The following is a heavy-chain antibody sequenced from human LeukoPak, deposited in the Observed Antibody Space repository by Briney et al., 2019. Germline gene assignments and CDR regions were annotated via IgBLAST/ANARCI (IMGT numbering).Heavy chain of an antibody. Sequence: SETLSLTCTVSGGSISSYYWSWIRQPPGKGLEWIGYIYYSGSTNYNPSLKSRVTISVDTSKNQFSLKLSSVTAADTAVYYCARSDVLRFLEWLSEGHRLFDYWGQGTLVTVSS. D-gene: IGHD3-3*01. CDR3: ARSDVLRFLEWLSEGHRLFDY. V-gene: IGHV4-59*08. CDR2: IYYSGST. J-gene: IGHJ4*02. CDR1: GGSISSYY.